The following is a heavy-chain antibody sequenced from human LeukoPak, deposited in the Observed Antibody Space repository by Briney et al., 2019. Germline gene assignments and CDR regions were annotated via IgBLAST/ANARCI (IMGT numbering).Heavy chain of an antibody. CDR2: IYYSGST. CDR3: ARDQIHLSMVATRTYYYYGMDV. V-gene: IGHV4-39*07. D-gene: IGHD5-12*01. Sequence: SETLSLTCTVSGGSISSSSYYWGWIRQPPGKGLEWIGSIYYSGSTYYNPSLKSRVTISVDTSKNQFSLKLSSVTAADTAVYYCARDQIHLSMVATRTYYYYGMDVWGQGTTVTVSS. CDR1: GGSISSSSYY. J-gene: IGHJ6*02.